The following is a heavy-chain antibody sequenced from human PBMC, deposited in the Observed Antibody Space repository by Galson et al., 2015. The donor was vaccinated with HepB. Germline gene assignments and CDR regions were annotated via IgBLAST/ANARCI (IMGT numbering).Heavy chain of an antibody. CDR2: INQDGSEK. CDR1: GFSFSSNW. CDR3: ARTDTVMVKYFDS. D-gene: IGHD5-18*01. Sequence: SLRLSCAASGFSFSSNWMSWVRQAPGKGLEWVANINQDGSEKYYVDSVKGRFTVSRDNAKNSLYLQVNSLRAEDTAVYYCARTDTVMVKYFDSWGQGTLVTVSS. V-gene: IGHV3-7*03. J-gene: IGHJ4*02.